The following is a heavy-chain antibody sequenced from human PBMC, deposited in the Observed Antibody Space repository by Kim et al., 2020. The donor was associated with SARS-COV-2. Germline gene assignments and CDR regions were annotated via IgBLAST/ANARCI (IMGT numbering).Heavy chain of an antibody. CDR2: IDPSDSYT. J-gene: IGHJ3*02. CDR1: GYSFTSYW. D-gene: IGHD2-15*01. CDR3: ARRSPWDCSGGSCSPTYAFDI. V-gene: IGHV5-10-1*01. Sequence: GESLKISCKGSGYSFTSYWISWVRQMPGKGLEWMGRIDPSDSYTNYSPSFQGHVTISADKSISTAYLQWSSLKASDTAMYYCARRSPWDCSGGSCSPTYAFDIWGQGTMVTVSS.